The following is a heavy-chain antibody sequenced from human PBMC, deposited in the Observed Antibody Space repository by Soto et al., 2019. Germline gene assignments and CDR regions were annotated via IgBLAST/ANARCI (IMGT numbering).Heavy chain of an antibody. Sequence: QVQLVESGGGVVQPGRSLRLSCAASGFTFSSYAMHWVRQAPGKGLEWVAVISYDGSNKYYADSVKGRFTSSRDNSKNTLYLQMNSLRAEDTAVYYCARDTSLAAAGTDGTFDYWGQGTLVTVSS. CDR3: ARDTSLAAAGTDGTFDY. D-gene: IGHD6-13*01. V-gene: IGHV3-30-3*01. J-gene: IGHJ4*02. CDR2: ISYDGSNK. CDR1: GFTFSSYA.